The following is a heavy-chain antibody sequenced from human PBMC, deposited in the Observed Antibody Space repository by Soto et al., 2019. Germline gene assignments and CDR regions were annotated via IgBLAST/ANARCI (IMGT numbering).Heavy chain of an antibody. CDR2: IDSGDGTT. V-gene: IGHV3-11*01. Sequence: PGGSLRLSCTGSGFDFGDYYMSWIRQAPGKGLEWVSYIDSGDGTTYYTDSVKGRFTISRDNAKKTVYLQMSSLRVEDTALYYCVRPYYSSSWFPFDPWGQGTLVTVSS. CDR1: GFDFGDYY. J-gene: IGHJ5*02. CDR3: VRPYYSSSWFPFDP. D-gene: IGHD6-13*01.